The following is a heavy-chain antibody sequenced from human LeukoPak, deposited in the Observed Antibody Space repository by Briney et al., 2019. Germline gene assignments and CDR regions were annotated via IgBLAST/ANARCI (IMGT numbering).Heavy chain of an antibody. J-gene: IGHJ6*03. V-gene: IGHV4-34*01. CDR2: INHSGST. CDR3: ARGMVPYYYYYMDV. CDR1: GGSFSGYY. D-gene: IGHD4/OR15-4a*01. Sequence: SETLSLTCAVYGGSFSGYYWSWIRQPPGKGLEWIGEINHSGSTNYNPSLKSRVTISVDMSKNQFSLKLSSVTAADTAVYYCARGMVPYYYYYMDVWGKRTTVTVSS.